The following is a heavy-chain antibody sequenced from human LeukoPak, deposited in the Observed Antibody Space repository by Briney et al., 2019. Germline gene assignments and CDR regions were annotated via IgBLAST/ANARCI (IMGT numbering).Heavy chain of an antibody. Sequence: QTGGSLTLSCAVSGFTFSIYARGWVRQAPGKGLEWVSTISDSGGRTYYADSVKGRFTIVRENSKKTLYRQMNNPRDEDTAVYSCARDLGSFYNLKAFDIWGQGTFVTVSS. V-gene: IGHV3-23*01. CDR3: ARDLGSFYNLKAFDI. J-gene: IGHJ3*02. CDR1: GFTFSIYA. D-gene: IGHD3-10*01. CDR2: ISDSGGRT.